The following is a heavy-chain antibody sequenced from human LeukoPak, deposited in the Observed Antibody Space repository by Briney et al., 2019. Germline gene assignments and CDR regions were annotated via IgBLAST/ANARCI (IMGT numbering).Heavy chain of an antibody. J-gene: IGHJ4*02. V-gene: IGHV4-34*01. CDR2: INHSGST. Sequence: PSETLSLTCAVYGGSFSGYYWSWIRQPPGKGLEWIGEINHSGSTNYNPSLKSRVTISVDTSKNQFSLKLGSVTAADTAVYYCARGSESPYYWGQGTLVTVSS. CDR1: GGSFSGYY. CDR3: ARGSESPYY.